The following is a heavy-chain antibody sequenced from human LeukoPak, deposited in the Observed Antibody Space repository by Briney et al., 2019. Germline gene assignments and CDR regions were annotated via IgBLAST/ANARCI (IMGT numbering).Heavy chain of an antibody. D-gene: IGHD2-21*02. CDR1: GYTFTSYH. Sequence: ASVKVSCKASGYTFTSYHMHWVRQAPGQGLEWMGIINPSGGSTSYAQKFQGRVTMTRDTSTSTVYMELSSLRSEDTAVYYCARDSRSGGGDPWWGQGTLVTVSS. J-gene: IGHJ4*02. CDR2: INPSGGST. V-gene: IGHV1-46*01. CDR3: ARDSRSGGGDPW.